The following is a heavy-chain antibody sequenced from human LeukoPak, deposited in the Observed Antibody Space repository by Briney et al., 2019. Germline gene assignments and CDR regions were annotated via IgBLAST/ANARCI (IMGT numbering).Heavy chain of an antibody. Sequence: GGSLRLPCATSGFPFETNAMSWARQAPGKGLEWVATIGNTETFYADSVTGRFTISRDNSKNTVNLQMNRLRVEDTAIYYCAKDWIQFNRVFDCFDSWGQGTLVTVSS. D-gene: IGHD5-18*01. V-gene: IGHV3-23*01. CDR2: IGNTET. J-gene: IGHJ4*02. CDR1: GFPFETNA. CDR3: AKDWIQFNRVFDCFDS.